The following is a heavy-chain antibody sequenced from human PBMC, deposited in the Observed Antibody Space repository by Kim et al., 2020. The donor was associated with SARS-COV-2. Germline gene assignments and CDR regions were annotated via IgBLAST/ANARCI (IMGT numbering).Heavy chain of an antibody. Sequence: ASVKVSCKASGYTFTSYAMHWVRQAPGQRLEWMGWINAGNGNTKYSQKFQGRVTITRDTSASTAYMELSSLRSEDTAVYYCARAPAYDSSGLSWFDPWGQGTLVTVSS. CDR2: INAGNGNT. CDR1: GYTFTSYA. V-gene: IGHV1-3*01. CDR3: ARAPAYDSSGLSWFDP. D-gene: IGHD3-22*01. J-gene: IGHJ5*02.